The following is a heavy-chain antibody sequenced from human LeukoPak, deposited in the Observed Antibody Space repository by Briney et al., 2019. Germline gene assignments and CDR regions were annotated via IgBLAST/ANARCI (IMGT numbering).Heavy chain of an antibody. CDR2: ISGNGGTT. J-gene: IGHJ4*02. V-gene: IGHV3-43*02. CDR1: GFTFDNYF. Sequence: GGSLRLSCAASGFTFDNYFMHWVRQAPGKGLEWVSFISGNGGTTYYRDSVKGRFTISRDNSKNSLYLQLESLRADDTALYFCATSHGWSPDHWGRGTLVTVSS. CDR3: ATSHGWSPDH. D-gene: IGHD6-19*01.